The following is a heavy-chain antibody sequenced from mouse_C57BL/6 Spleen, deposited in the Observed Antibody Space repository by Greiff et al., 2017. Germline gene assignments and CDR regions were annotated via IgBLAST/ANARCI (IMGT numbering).Heavy chain of an antibody. D-gene: IGHD1-1*01. Sequence: QVQLQQPGAELVRPGSSVKLSCKASGYTFTSYWMHWVKQRPIQGLEWIGNIDPSDSETHYNQKFKDKATLTVDKSSSTAYMQLSSLTSEDSAVYYCARGDYYGGSYGAWFAYWGQGTLVTVSA. V-gene: IGHV1-52*01. J-gene: IGHJ3*01. CDR2: IDPSDSET. CDR3: ARGDYYGGSYGAWFAY. CDR1: GYTFTSYW.